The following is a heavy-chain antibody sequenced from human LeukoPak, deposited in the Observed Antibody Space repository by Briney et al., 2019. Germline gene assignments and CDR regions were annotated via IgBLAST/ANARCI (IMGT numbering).Heavy chain of an antibody. CDR2: MYYRGST. J-gene: IGHJ5*02. Sequence: PSETLSLTCTVSGGSISSSSHYWGWIRQPPGKGLEWIGSMYYRGSTYHNPTLKSRVTISVDTSKNQFSLKLSSVTAADTAVYYCARDLGALYSSSTWFDPWGQGTLVTVSS. V-gene: IGHV4-39*07. CDR1: GGSISSSSHY. D-gene: IGHD6-6*01. CDR3: ARDLGALYSSSTWFDP.